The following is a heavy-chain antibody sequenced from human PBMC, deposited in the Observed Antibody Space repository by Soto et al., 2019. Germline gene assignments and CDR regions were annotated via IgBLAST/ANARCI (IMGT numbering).Heavy chain of an antibody. CDR3: AKVSVTFGGVIGPYYFDY. CDR2: ISGSGGST. CDR1: GFTFSSYA. V-gene: IGHV3-23*01. D-gene: IGHD3-16*02. J-gene: IGHJ4*02. Sequence: PGGSLRLSCAASGFTFSSYAMSWVRQAPGKGLEWVSAISGSGGSTYYADSVKGRFTISRDNSKNTLYLQMNSLRAEDTAVYYCAKVSVTFGGVIGPYYFDYWGQGTLVAVSS.